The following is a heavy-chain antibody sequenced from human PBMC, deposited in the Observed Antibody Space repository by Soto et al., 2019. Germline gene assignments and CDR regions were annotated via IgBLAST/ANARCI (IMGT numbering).Heavy chain of an antibody. J-gene: IGHJ4*02. CDR3: ARDSLPPYCSGGSCGFDY. Sequence: QVQLVQSGAEVKKPGASVKVSCKASGYTFTSYGISWVRQAPGQGLEWMGWISAYNGNTNYAQKLQGRVTMTTDTSTSTAYMELRSLRSDDTAVYYCARDSLPPYCSGGSCGFDYWGQGTLVTVSS. V-gene: IGHV1-18*01. CDR2: ISAYNGNT. CDR1: GYTFTSYG. D-gene: IGHD2-15*01.